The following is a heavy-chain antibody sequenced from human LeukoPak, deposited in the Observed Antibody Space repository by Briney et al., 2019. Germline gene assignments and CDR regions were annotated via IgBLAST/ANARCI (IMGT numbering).Heavy chain of an antibody. Sequence: SETLSLTCAAYGGSFSAYYWSWIRQPPGKGLEWIGEINHSGSTNYNPSLKSRVTISVDTSKNQFSLKLSSVTAADTAVYYCARRKGYYDILTGYLYPTPPFDYWGQGTLVTVSS. D-gene: IGHD3-9*01. CDR2: INHSGST. V-gene: IGHV4-34*01. CDR3: ARRKGYYDILTGYLYPTPPFDY. CDR1: GGSFSAYY. J-gene: IGHJ4*02.